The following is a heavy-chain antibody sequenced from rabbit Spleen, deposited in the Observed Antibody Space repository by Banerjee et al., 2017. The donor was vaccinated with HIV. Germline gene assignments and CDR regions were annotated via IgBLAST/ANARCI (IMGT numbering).Heavy chain of an antibody. V-gene: IGHV1S7*01. CDR1: GFSISSYY. Sequence: QLEESAGGLVQPGGSLTLTCTASGFSISSYYMNWVRQAPGKGLEWIGYIDPVFGITYYANWVNGRFSISRENAQNTVFLQMTSLTAADTATYFCARNYVNAFDPWGPGTLVTVS. CDR3: ARNYVNAFDP. D-gene: IGHD1-1*01. CDR2: IDPVFGIT. J-gene: IGHJ2*01.